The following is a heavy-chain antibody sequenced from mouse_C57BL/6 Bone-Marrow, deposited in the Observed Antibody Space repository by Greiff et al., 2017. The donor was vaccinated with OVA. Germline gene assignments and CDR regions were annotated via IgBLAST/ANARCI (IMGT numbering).Heavy chain of an antibody. CDR3: TGYYGLFAY. Sequence: VKLMEPGAELVKPGASVKLSCKASGYTFTSYWMHWVKQRPGQGLEWIGMIHPNSGSTNYNEKFKSKATLTVDKSSSTAYMQLSSLTSEDSAVYYCTGYYGLFAYWGQGTLVTVSA. J-gene: IGHJ3*01. V-gene: IGHV1-64*01. D-gene: IGHD2-3*01. CDR1: GYTFTSYW. CDR2: IHPNSGST.